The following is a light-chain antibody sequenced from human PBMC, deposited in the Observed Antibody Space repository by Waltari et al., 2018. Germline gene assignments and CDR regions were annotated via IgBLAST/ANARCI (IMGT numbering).Light chain of an antibody. CDR2: GNS. J-gene: IGLJ1*01. Sequence: QSVLTQPPSVSGAPGQRVTISCTGSSSNIGAGYDVHWYQQLPGTAPKRLIHGNSNRPSGVPDRFSGSKSGTSASLAITGLQAEDEADYYCQSYDSSLSGSYVFGTGTKVTVL. CDR3: QSYDSSLSGSYV. CDR1: SSNIGAGYD. V-gene: IGLV1-40*01.